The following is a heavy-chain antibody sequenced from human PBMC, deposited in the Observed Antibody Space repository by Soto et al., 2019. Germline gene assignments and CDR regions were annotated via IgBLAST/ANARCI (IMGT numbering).Heavy chain of an antibody. CDR2: ISGSGCST. V-gene: IGHV3-23*01. D-gene: IGHD6-6*01. Sequence: GGSLRLSCAASGFTFSSYAMSWVRQAQGKGLEWVSAISGSGCSTYYADSVKGRFTISRDNSKNTLYLQMNRLRAEDTAGYYCATFPFWVAARNYFDYWGQGTLVTVSS. J-gene: IGHJ4*02. CDR3: ATFPFWVAARNYFDY. CDR1: GFTFSSYA.